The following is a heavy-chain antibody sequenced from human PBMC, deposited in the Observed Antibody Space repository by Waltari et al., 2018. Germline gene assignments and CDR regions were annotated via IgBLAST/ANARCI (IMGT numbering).Heavy chain of an antibody. CDR2: IYYTGNA. J-gene: IGHJ4*02. Sequence: QLQLQESGPGLVKPSETLSLTCTVSGGSVSTGTNYWGWIRRPPGKGLEWIGTIYYTGNAYYNPSLKSRTTMSVDTSRNQFSLKLTSVTAADTAVYYCARELAAGGATGYWGQGTLVTVSS. CDR1: GGSVSTGTNY. V-gene: IGHV4-39*02. CDR3: ARELAAGGATGY. D-gene: IGHD1-26*01.